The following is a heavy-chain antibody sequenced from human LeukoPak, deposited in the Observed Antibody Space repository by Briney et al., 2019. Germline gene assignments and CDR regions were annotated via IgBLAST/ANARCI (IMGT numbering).Heavy chain of an antibody. Sequence: ASVKVSCKASGYTFTGYYMHWVRQAPGQGLEWMGWINPNSGGTNYAQKFQGRVTMTRDTSISTAYMELSRLRSDDTAVYYCARELLWFGKLLQGNWFDPWGQGTLVTVSS. CDR1: GYTFTGYY. D-gene: IGHD3-10*01. CDR2: INPNSGGT. V-gene: IGHV1-2*02. CDR3: ARELLWFGKLLQGNWFDP. J-gene: IGHJ5*02.